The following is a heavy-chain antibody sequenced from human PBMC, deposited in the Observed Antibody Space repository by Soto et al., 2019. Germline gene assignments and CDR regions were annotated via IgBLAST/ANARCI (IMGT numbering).Heavy chain of an antibody. J-gene: IGHJ5*02. CDR2: INHSGST. Sequence: PSETLSLTCAVYGGSFSGYYWSWIRQPPGKGLEWIGEINHSGSTNYNPSLKSRVTISVDTSKNQFSLKLSSVTAADTAVYYCAREPAMATQENWFDPWGQGTLVTVS. CDR1: GGSFSGYY. CDR3: AREPAMATQENWFDP. V-gene: IGHV4-34*01. D-gene: IGHD5-18*01.